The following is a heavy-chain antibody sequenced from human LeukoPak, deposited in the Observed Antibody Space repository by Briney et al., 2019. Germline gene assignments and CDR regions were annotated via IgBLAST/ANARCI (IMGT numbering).Heavy chain of an antibody. V-gene: IGHV4-38-2*02. Sequence: PSETLSLTCTVSGYSISNGYYWGWIRQPPGQGLEWIGSIDNSGYTYKNPSVESRVTISVDRSRNQFSLKLSCVTAADTAAYYCANHYMGPYDNRGLDNWGQGSLVTVSS. CDR2: IDNSGYT. J-gene: IGHJ4*02. CDR3: ANHYMGPYDNRGLDN. CDR1: GYSISNGYY. D-gene: IGHD3-10*01.